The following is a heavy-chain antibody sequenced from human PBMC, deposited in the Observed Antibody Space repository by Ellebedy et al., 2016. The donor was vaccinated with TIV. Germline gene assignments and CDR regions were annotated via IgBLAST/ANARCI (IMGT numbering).Heavy chain of an antibody. J-gene: IGHJ5*02. CDR3: ARSLRGSYYGDWFDP. V-gene: IGHV7-4-1*02. D-gene: IGHD1-26*01. CDR1: GYTFNTYG. Sequence: AASVKVSCKAAGYTFNTYGINWVRQAPGQGLEWMGWINTNTGNPTYAQGFTGRFVFSLDTSVSTAYLQISSLKAEDTAVYYCARSLRGSYYGDWFDPWGQGTLVTVSS. CDR2: INTNTGNP.